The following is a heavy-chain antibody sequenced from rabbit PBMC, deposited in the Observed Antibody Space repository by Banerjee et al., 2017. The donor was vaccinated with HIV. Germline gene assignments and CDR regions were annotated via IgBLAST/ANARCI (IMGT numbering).Heavy chain of an antibody. D-gene: IGHD4-2*01. CDR3: ARDAGSKLFNL. J-gene: IGHJ4*01. CDR2: IYAGSGGST. Sequence: QSLEESGGDLVKPGASLTLTCTASGFSFSSGYYMCWVRQAPGKGLEWIACIYAGSGGSTYYASWAKGRFTISKTSSTTVTLQMTSLTAADTATYFCARDAGSKLFNLWGPGTLVTV. V-gene: IGHV1S40*01. CDR1: GFSFSSGYY.